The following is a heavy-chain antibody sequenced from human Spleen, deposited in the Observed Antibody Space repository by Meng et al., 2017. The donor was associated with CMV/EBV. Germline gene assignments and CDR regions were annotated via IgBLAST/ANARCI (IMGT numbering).Heavy chain of an antibody. CDR2: IYTSGST. J-gene: IGHJ4*02. D-gene: IGHD3-3*01. CDR3: ARELGYDFWSGYSYYFDY. V-gene: IGHV4-61*02. Sequence: VQLQGSGPGLVKPSQTLSLTCTVSGGSISSGSYYWSWIRQPAGKGLEWIGRIYTSGSTNYNPSLKSRVTISVDTSKNQFSLKLSSVTAADTAVYYCARELGYDFWSGYSYYFDYWGQGTLVTVSS. CDR1: GGSISSGSYY.